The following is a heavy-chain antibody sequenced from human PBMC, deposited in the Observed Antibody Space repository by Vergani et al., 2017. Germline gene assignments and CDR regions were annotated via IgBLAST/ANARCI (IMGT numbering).Heavy chain of an antibody. CDR3: AKDPRGLRFGYYGMDV. J-gene: IGHJ6*02. CDR2: MNPISGNT. V-gene: IGHV1-8*03. Sequence: QVQLVQSGTEVKKPGASVKVSCKASGYTFTNYDINWVRRATGQGLEWMGWMNPISGNTGFAQKFRGRVTITRDTSISTAYMELSSLRSEDTAIYYCAKDPRGLRFGYYGMDVWGQGTTVTVSS. CDR1: GYTFTNYD. D-gene: IGHD4-17*01.